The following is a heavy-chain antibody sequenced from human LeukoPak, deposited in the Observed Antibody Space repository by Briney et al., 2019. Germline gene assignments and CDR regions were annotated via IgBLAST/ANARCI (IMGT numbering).Heavy chain of an antibody. D-gene: IGHD2-15*01. CDR1: GFTFDDYG. CDR2: INWNGGST. CDR3: AREAKYCSGGSCYSVDY. V-gene: IGHV3-20*04. Sequence: GGSLRLSCAASGFTFDDYGMSWVRQAPGKGLEWVSGINWNGGSTGYADSVKGRFTISRDNAKNSLYLQMNSLGAEDTALYYCAREAKYCSGGSCYSVDYWGQGTLVTVSS. J-gene: IGHJ4*02.